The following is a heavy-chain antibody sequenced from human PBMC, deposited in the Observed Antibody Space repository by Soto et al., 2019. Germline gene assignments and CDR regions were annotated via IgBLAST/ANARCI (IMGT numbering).Heavy chain of an antibody. CDR3: ARGPPGDKVDY. D-gene: IGHD7-27*01. Sequence: SETLSLTCTVSGGSINNNYWSWIRQPPGKGLEWIGYIYSSGSTKYNPSLKSRVTISLDTSKNHFSLKLSSVTAADTAVYYCARGPPGDKVDYWGQGTLVTVSS. CDR2: IYSSGST. J-gene: IGHJ4*02. V-gene: IGHV4-59*01. CDR1: GGSINNNY.